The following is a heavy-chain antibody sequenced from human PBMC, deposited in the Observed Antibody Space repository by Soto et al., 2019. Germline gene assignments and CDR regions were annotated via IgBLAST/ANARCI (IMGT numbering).Heavy chain of an antibody. CDR3: ARDLRDRYSSSWYGGRYYYYGMDV. V-gene: IGHV1-2*04. D-gene: IGHD6-13*01. J-gene: IGHJ6*02. CDR1: GYTFTGYY. Sequence: ASVKVSCKASGYTFTGYYIHWVRQAPGQGLEWMGWIDPNSGGTNYAQKFQVWVTMTRDTSISTAYMELSRLGSDDTAVYYCARDLRDRYSSSWYGGRYYYYGMDVWGQGTTVTVSS. CDR2: IDPNSGGT.